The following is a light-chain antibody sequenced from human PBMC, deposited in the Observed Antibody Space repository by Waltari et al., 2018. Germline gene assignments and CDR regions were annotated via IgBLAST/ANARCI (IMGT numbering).Light chain of an antibody. CDR1: QSLVHSVGKTY. V-gene: IGKV2-30*02. CDR2: KVF. J-gene: IGKJ1*01. CDR3: MQATQWPLT. Sequence: FRVSQSLVHSVGKTYLDWFHQRTGQSQTRLIYKVFNRESGCTDRFSGSGSGTDFTLKISKVEAEDVGAYYCMQATQWPLTFGQGTKAETK.